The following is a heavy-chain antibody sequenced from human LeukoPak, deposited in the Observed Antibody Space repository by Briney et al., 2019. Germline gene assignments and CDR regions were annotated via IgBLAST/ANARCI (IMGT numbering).Heavy chain of an antibody. V-gene: IGHV3-9*01. Sequence: GRSLRLSCAASGFTFDDYAMHWVRQAPGKGLEWVSGISWNSGSIGYADSVKGRFTISRDNAKHTLYLQMNSLRAEDTAVYYCAKTIVVSAAPHHDAFDIWGQGTMVTVSS. D-gene: IGHD2-2*01. CDR1: GFTFDDYA. J-gene: IGHJ3*02. CDR2: ISWNSGSI. CDR3: AKTIVVSAAPHHDAFDI.